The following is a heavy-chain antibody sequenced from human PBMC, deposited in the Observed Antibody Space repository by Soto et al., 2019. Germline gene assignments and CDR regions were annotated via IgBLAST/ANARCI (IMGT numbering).Heavy chain of an antibody. CDR1: GGTFSSYT. CDR3: GLNDAFDI. CDR2: IIPILGIA. V-gene: IGHV1-69*02. J-gene: IGHJ3*02. Sequence: QVQLVQSGAEVKKPGSSVKVSCKASGGTFSSYTISWVRQAPGQGLEWMGRIIPILGIANYAQKFQDRVTITADKSTSTAYMELSSLRSEETAVYYCGLNDAFDIWGQGTMVTVSS. D-gene: IGHD5-12*01.